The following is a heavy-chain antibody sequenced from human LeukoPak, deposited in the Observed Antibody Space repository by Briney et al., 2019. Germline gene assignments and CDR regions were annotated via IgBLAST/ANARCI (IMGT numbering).Heavy chain of an antibody. D-gene: IGHD3-10*01. V-gene: IGHV3-53*01. Sequence: GGSLRLSCAASGFTVSSNYMSWVRRAPGKGLEWVSVIYSGGSTDYADSVKGRFAISRDNSKNMLYLQLNSLRAEDTAVYYCARVDYGSGSYFDYSGQGTLVTVSS. CDR1: GFTVSSNY. CDR2: IYSGGST. J-gene: IGHJ4*02. CDR3: ARVDYGSGSYFDY.